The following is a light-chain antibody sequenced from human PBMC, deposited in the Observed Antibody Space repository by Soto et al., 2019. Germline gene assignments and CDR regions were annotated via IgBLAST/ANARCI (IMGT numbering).Light chain of an antibody. CDR1: QSVFNN. V-gene: IGKV3-15*01. CDR2: GAS. CDR3: QQYNNWPIT. Sequence: DIVMTQSPATLSVSPGERVTISCRASQSVFNNLACYQKKPGQYPRILIYGASTRATGIPARFSGSGSGTEFNLTISRLQSEDLAVYDCQQYNNWPITFGQGTKLDIK. J-gene: IGKJ5*01.